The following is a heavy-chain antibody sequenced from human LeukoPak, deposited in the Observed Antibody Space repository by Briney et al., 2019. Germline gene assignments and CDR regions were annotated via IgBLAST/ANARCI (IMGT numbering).Heavy chain of an antibody. CDR1: GDSIIGSYY. J-gene: IGHJ3*02. CDR2: IYNSGNT. Sequence: SGTLSLTCTVSGDSIIGSYYWSRIRQPAGKGLEWIGRIYNSGNTNYNPSLKSRATMSVDTSKNQFSLNLRSGTAADTAVYYCARDSPFSDALDIWGQGTMVTVSS. V-gene: IGHV4-4*07. CDR3: ARDSPFSDALDI.